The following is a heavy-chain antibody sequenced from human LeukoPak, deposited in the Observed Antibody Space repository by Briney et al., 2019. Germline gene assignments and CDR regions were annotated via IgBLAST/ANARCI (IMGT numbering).Heavy chain of an antibody. Sequence: PSETLSLTCTVSGGSISSGDYYWSWIRQPPGKGLEWIGYIYYSGSTYYNPSLKSRVTISVDTSKNQFSLKLSSVTAADTAVYYCARDTRVAEFDYWGQGTLVTVSS. J-gene: IGHJ4*02. D-gene: IGHD2-15*01. CDR1: GGSISSGDYY. CDR2: IYYSGST. V-gene: IGHV4-30-4*01. CDR3: ARDTRVAEFDY.